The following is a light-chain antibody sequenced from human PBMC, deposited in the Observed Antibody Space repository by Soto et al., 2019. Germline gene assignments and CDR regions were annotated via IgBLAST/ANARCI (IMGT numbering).Light chain of an antibody. J-gene: IGKJ3*01. Sequence: VVLTQSPATLSLSPGEPATLSCRASRDVYINALAWYQQKPGRTPTLLIYGASTRATGIPDRFSATGSGTEFSLTISIVEPEDFAGYYCQQYGASPFTFGPGTRVEI. CDR2: GAS. CDR3: QQYGASPFT. CDR1: RDVYINA. V-gene: IGKV3-20*01.